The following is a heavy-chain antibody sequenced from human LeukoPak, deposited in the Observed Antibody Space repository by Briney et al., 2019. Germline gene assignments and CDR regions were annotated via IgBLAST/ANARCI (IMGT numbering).Heavy chain of an antibody. D-gene: IGHD3-22*01. CDR3: ARSRRTYYDSSGPFDY. J-gene: IGHJ4*02. Sequence: GASVKVSCKASGYTFTSYYMHWVRQAPGQGLEWMGIINPNAGTTSYAQKFQGRVTVTRDTSTSTVYMELSSLRAEDTAVYYCARSRRTYYDSSGPFDYWGQGTLVTVSS. V-gene: IGHV1-46*01. CDR2: INPNAGTT. CDR1: GYTFTSYY.